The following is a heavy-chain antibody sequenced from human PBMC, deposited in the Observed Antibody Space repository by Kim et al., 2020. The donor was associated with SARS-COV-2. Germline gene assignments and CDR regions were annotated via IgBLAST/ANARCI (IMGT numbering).Heavy chain of an antibody. CDR1: GYTLTAVS. CDR2: FDPEDGET. Sequence: ASVKVSCKVSGYTLTAVSMHWVRQAPGKGLEWMGGFDPEDGETTYAQKFQGRVTMTEDTSTNTAFMQLSGLRSEDTAVYYCAISLPFYFDSSANYCLDYW. D-gene: IGHD3-22*01. V-gene: IGHV1-24*01. J-gene: IGHJ4*01. CDR3: AISLPFYFDSSANYCLDY.